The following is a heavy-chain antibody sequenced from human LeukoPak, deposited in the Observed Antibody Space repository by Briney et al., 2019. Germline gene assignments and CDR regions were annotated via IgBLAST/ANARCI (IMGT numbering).Heavy chain of an antibody. CDR3: AVSVGIAVAGTTPFDY. J-gene: IGHJ4*02. Sequence: GGSLSLTCAASAFTFSSYWMHWVPQAPGKGLVWVSRIYSDESSTSYADSVKGRFTISRDNAKNTLYLQMNSLRAEDTAVYYCAVSVGIAVAGTTPFDYWGQGTLVTVSS. V-gene: IGHV3-74*01. D-gene: IGHD6-19*01. CDR1: AFTFSSYW. CDR2: IYSDESST.